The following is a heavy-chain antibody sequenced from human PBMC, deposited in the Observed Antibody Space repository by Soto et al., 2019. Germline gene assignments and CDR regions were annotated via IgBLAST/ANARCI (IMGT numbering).Heavy chain of an antibody. Sequence: ASVKVSCKASGYTFTSYGISWVRQAPGQGLEWMGWISAYNGNTNYAQKLQGRVTMTTDTSTSTAYMELRSLRSDGTAVYYCARVAIVVVPAATRTFNWFDPWGQGTLVTVSS. V-gene: IGHV1-18*01. D-gene: IGHD2-2*03. CDR2: ISAYNGNT. J-gene: IGHJ5*02. CDR3: ARVAIVVVPAATRTFNWFDP. CDR1: GYTFTSYG.